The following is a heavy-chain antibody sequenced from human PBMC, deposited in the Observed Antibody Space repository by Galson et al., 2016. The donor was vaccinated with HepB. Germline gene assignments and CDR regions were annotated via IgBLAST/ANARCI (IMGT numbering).Heavy chain of an antibody. CDR2: ISGSGDTT. J-gene: IGHJ4*02. V-gene: IGHV3-23*01. Sequence: SLRLSCAASGFSFRIYAMNWVRQVPGKGLEWVSGISGSGDTTYYADSVKGRFIISRDNSKNTVYLQMNSLRADDTAVYYCAKDPQLWFTIDNWGQGTLVTVSS. CDR3: AKDPQLWFTIDN. CDR1: GFSFRIYA. D-gene: IGHD5-18*01.